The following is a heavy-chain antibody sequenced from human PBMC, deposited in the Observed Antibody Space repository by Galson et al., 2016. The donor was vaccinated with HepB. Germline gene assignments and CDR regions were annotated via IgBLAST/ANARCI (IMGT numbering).Heavy chain of an antibody. CDR1: GYTFNNYG. J-gene: IGHJ4*02. D-gene: IGHD3-22*01. Sequence: SVKVSCKASGYTFNNYGITWVRQAPGQGLEWMAWINVHNAFTVYAHNLQGRVTLTTDTSTSTAYMELRSLRTEDTATYHCVRDLLDKYWTPRVVVPFDSWGQGTLVTVSS. V-gene: IGHV1-18*04. CDR3: VRDLLDKYWTPRVVVPFDS. CDR2: INVHNAFT.